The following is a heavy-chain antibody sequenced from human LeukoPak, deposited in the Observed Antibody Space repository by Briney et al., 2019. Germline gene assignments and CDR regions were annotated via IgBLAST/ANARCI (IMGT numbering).Heavy chain of an antibody. CDR2: ISSSSSII. V-gene: IGHV3-48*01. Sequence: GGSLRLSCAASGFTFSNYWMSWVRQAPGKGLEWVSYISSSSSIIYYADSVKSRFTISRDNAKNSLYLQMNSLRAEDTAVYYCARDEVGAPTPFDYWGQGTLVTVSS. CDR1: GFTFSNYW. J-gene: IGHJ4*02. D-gene: IGHD1-26*01. CDR3: ARDEVGAPTPFDY.